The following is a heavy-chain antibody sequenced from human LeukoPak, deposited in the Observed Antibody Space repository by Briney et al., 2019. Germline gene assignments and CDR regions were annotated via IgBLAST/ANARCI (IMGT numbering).Heavy chain of an antibody. V-gene: IGHV3-23*01. CDR2: IDGGSTSI. CDR3: AKDQPADGYNSI. J-gene: IGHJ4*02. CDR1: GFTFSIYA. D-gene: IGHD5-24*01. Sequence: GGCLRLSCAASGFTFSIYAMSWVRQAPGKWLEWVSTIDGGSTSIHYADSVKGRFTISRDNSKNTLYLHMSGLRAADTAVYYCAKDQPADGYNSIWGQGTLVTVSS.